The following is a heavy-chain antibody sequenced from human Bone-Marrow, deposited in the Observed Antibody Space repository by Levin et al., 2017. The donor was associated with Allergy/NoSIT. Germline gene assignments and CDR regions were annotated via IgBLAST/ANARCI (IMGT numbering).Heavy chain of an antibody. CDR1: GYTFTSYA. CDR3: ARDRTIAARVPIINYYYYGMDV. CDR2: INTNTGNP. V-gene: IGHV7-4-1*02. Sequence: ASVKVSCKASGYTFTSYAMNWVRQAPGQGLEWMGWINTNTGNPTYAQGFTGRFVFSLDTSVSTAYLQISSLKAEDTAVYYCARDRTIAARVPIINYYYYGMDVWGQGTTVTVSS. J-gene: IGHJ6*02. D-gene: IGHD6-6*01.